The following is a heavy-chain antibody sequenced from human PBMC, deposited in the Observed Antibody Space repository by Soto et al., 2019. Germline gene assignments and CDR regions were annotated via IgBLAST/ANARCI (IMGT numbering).Heavy chain of an antibody. CDR3: ARHQASAAAGTGWFDP. D-gene: IGHD6-13*01. CDR2: IDPSDSYT. CDR1: GYSFTSYW. V-gene: IGHV5-10-1*03. J-gene: IGHJ5*02. Sequence: EVQLVQSGAEVKKPGESLRISCKGSGYSFTSYWISWVRQMPGKGLEWMGRIDPSDSYTNYSPSFQGHVTISADKSISTAYLQWSSLKASDTAMYYCARHQASAAAGTGWFDPWGQGTLVTVSS.